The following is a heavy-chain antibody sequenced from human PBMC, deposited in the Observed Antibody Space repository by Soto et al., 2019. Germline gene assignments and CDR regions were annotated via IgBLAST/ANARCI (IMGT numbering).Heavy chain of an antibody. J-gene: IGHJ5*02. CDR1: GGYIINYY. D-gene: IGHD6-13*01. Sequence: SLTLSVTWTVAGGYIINYYWSWIRQPQGKGLEWIGYIYYSGSTNYNPSLKSRVTISVDTSKNQFSLKLSSVTAADTAVYYCARVGGIAAAPYWFDPWGQGTLVTVSS. V-gene: IGHV4-59*01. CDR3: ARVGGIAAAPYWFDP. CDR2: IYYSGST.